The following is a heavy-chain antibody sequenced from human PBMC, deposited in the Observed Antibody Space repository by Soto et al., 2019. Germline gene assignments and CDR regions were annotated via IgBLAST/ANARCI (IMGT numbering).Heavy chain of an antibody. CDR2: IIPILGIT. Sequence: QAQLMQSGAEVKKPGSSVKVSCKASGGTFSGYAISWVRQAPGQGLEWTGGIIPILGITNYAQKFQGRITIAADESTGTVYMDLRSLRSEDTAVYYCARDPRSITGTTSSEDFQHWGQGTLVSVSS. D-gene: IGHD1-20*01. V-gene: IGHV1-69*01. CDR3: ARDPRSITGTTSSEDFQH. J-gene: IGHJ1*01. CDR1: GGTFSGYA.